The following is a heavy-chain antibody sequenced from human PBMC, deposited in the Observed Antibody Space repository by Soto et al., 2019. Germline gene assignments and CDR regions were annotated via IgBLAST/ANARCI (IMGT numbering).Heavy chain of an antibody. CDR2: VYTSGST. V-gene: IGHV4-4*07. J-gene: IGHJ4*02. D-gene: IGHD3-22*01. CDR1: GVSISSYS. Sequence: PSENLSLTCTVSGVSISSYSWSWIRQPAEKGLEWIGRVYTSGSTYSNPSLKSRVTMSVDTSKHQFSLNLSSVTAADTAVYYCARDPNYYDSSGYPNGLFDYWGQGALVTVSS. CDR3: ARDPNYYDSSGYPNGLFDY.